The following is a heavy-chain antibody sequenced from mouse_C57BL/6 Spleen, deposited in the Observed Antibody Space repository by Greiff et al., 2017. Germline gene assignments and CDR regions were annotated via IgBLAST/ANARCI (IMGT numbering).Heavy chain of an antibody. CDR3: ARDGYYLGY. Sequence: VQLQQPGAELVKPGASVTLSCTASGYTFTSYWMHWVKQRPGQGLEWIGMIHPNSGSHNYNEMFKSKATLTVDKSSSTAYMQLSSLTSEDSAVYYCARDGYYLGYWGQGTTLTVSS. CDR1: GYTFTSYW. CDR2: IHPNSGSH. D-gene: IGHD2-3*01. V-gene: IGHV1-64*01. J-gene: IGHJ2*01.